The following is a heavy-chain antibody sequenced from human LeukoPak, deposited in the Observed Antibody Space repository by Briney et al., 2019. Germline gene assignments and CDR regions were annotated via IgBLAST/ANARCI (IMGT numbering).Heavy chain of an antibody. CDR1: GYTFTGYY. D-gene: IGHD2-2*01. CDR3: ARVLWDIVVVPAADDAFDI. Sequence: ASVKVSCKASGYTFTGYYMHWVRQAPGQGLEWMGWINPNSGGTNYAQKFQGRVTMTRDTSISTAYMGLSRLRSDDTAVYYCARVLWDIVVVPAADDAFDIWGQGTMVTVSS. V-gene: IGHV1-2*02. J-gene: IGHJ3*02. CDR2: INPNSGGT.